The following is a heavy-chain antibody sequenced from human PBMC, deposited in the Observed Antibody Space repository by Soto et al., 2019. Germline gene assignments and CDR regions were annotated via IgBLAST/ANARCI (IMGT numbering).Heavy chain of an antibody. CDR2: IFSTDEK. D-gene: IGHD4-17*01. J-gene: IGHJ4*02. CDR1: GFSLSNARMG. CDR3: ARIGLVTTSGDYEGFFDD. V-gene: IGHV2-26*01. Sequence: QVTLKESGPVLVKPTETLTLTCTVSGFSLSNARMGVSWIRQPPGKALEWLALIFSTDEKSYSTSLKSRLTIAKDTSESQGGLTMTNRDPVDTATYYCARIGLVTTSGDYEGFFDDWGQGTLLTVSS.